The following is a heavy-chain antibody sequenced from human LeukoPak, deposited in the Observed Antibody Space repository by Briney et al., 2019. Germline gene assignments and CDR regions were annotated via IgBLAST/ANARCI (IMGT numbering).Heavy chain of an antibody. J-gene: IGHJ6*03. V-gene: IGHV3-7*01. CDR2: IKQDGSEK. Sequence: GGSLRLSCAASGFTFSSYWMSWVRQAPGKGLEWVANIKQDGSEKYYVDSVKGRFTISRDNAKNSLYLQMNSLRAEDTAVYYCAGTNYYGPGTKGYYYMDVWGKGTTVTISS. CDR1: GFTFSSYW. D-gene: IGHD3-10*01. CDR3: AGTNYYGPGTKGYYYMDV.